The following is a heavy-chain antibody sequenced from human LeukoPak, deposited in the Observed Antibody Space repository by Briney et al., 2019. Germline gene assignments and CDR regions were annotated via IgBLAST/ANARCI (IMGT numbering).Heavy chain of an antibody. CDR3: AKDHLPGIVVADRDY. CDR1: GFTFSSYG. CDR2: ISGNGGST. V-gene: IGHV3-23*01. Sequence: GGSLRLSCAASGFTFSSYGMSWVRQAPGKGLEWVSAISGNGGSTYYADSVKGRFTISRDNSKNTLYLQINSLRAEDTAVYYCAKDHLPGIVVADRDYWGQGTLVTVSS. D-gene: IGHD6-19*01. J-gene: IGHJ4*02.